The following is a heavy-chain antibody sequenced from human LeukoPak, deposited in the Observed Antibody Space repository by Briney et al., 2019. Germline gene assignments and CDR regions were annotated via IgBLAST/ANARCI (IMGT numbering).Heavy chain of an antibody. Sequence: ASVKVSCKASGYTFTSYDINWVRQATGQGLEWMGWMNPNSGNTGYAQKFQGRVTMTRDVSTSTVYMELSSLRSEDTAVYYCARAMPTLDAFDIWGQGTMVTVSS. D-gene: IGHD2-2*01. V-gene: IGHV1-8*01. CDR1: GYTFTSYD. J-gene: IGHJ3*02. CDR2: MNPNSGNT. CDR3: ARAMPTLDAFDI.